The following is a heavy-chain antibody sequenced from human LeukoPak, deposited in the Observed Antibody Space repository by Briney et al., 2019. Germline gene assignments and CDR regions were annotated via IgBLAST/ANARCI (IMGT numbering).Heavy chain of an antibody. CDR3: ARTNYDILTGYYGFDY. J-gene: IGHJ4*02. Sequence: SETLSLTCTVSGGYIGSSSYYWGWRRQPPGKGLEWIGSIYYSGSTYYNPSLKSRATISVDTSKNQFSLKLSSVTAADTAVYYCARTNYDILTGYYGFDYWGQGTLVTVSS. CDR2: IYYSGST. D-gene: IGHD3-9*01. CDR1: GGYIGSSSYY. V-gene: IGHV4-39*07.